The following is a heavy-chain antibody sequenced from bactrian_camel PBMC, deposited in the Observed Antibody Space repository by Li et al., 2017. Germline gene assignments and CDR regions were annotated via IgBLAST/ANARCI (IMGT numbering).Heavy chain of an antibody. CDR3: MKLGTSPD. J-gene: IGHJ4*01. V-gene: IGHV3S54*01. D-gene: IGHD5*01. CDR1: GSTYSSTC. CDR2: IYTGAGTT. Sequence: HVQLVESGGGSVQAGGSLKLSCKASGSTYSSTCWEWFRQGPGKEREYVAAIYTGAGTTYYADSVKGRFTISQNKAKNTVYLQMNSLKADDTAVYYCMKLGTSPDWGQGTQVTVSS.